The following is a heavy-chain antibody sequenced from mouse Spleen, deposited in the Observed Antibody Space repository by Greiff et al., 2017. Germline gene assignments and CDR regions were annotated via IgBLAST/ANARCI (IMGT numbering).Heavy chain of an antibody. CDR2: IWAGGST. D-gene: IGHD2-14*01. J-gene: IGHJ3*01. CDR1: GFSLTSYG. Sequence: VQLVESGPGLVQPSQSLSITCTVSGFSLTSYGVHWVRQPPGKGLEWLGVIWAGGSTNYNSALMSRLSISKDNSKSQVFLKMNSLQTDDTAMYYCAREDRYGAWFAYWGQGTLVTVSA. CDR3: AREDRYGAWFAY. V-gene: IGHV2-9*02.